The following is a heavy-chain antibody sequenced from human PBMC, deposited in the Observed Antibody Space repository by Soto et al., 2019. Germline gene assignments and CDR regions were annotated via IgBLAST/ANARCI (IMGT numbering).Heavy chain of an antibody. J-gene: IGHJ6*02. CDR3: ARDPLSLSDYYYYGMDV. CDR1: GFTFSSYS. V-gene: IGHV3-48*02. Sequence: EVQLVESGGGLVQPGGSLRLSCAASGFTFSSYSMNWVRQAPGKGLEWVSYISSSSSTIYYADSVKGRFTISRDNAKNSLYLQMISLRDEDTAVYYCARDPLSLSDYYYYGMDVWGRGTTFTVSS. CDR2: ISSSSSTI.